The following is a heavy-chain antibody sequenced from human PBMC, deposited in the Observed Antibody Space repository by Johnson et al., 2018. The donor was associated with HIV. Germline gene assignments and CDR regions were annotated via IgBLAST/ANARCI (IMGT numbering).Heavy chain of an antibody. D-gene: IGHD2-15*01. CDR1: GFTFSNYD. CDR2: IGAAGDT. CDR3: HVVVAADQTNYHDAFDI. V-gene: IGHV3-13*01. Sequence: VQLVESGGGLVQPGGSLRLSCVASGFTFSNYDMHWVRQATGKGLEWVSVIGAAGDTYYPGSVKGRFTISRENAKNSLYLQMNSLRAEDTALYYCHVVVAADQTNYHDAFDIWGQGTMVTVSS. J-gene: IGHJ3*02.